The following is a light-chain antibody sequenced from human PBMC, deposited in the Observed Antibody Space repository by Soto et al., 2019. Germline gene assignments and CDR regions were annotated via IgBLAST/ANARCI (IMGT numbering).Light chain of an antibody. CDR3: QVWDSSTNWV. Sequence: YELTQPLSVSVALGQTARITCGGNNIGSKDVHWYQQKPGQAPVLVIYRDYNRPSGIPERFSGSNSGNTATLTISRAQAGDEADYYCQVWDSSTNWVFGGGTKLTVL. J-gene: IGLJ3*02. CDR2: RDY. V-gene: IGLV3-9*01. CDR1: NIGSKD.